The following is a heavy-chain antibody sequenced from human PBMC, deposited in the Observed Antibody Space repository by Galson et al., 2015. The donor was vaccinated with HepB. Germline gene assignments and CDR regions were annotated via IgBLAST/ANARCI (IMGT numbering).Heavy chain of an antibody. Sequence: SVKVSCKASGFAFPTSAVQWVRQARGQRLEWIGWIVVGSGDTHYAQKLRDRVTITRDMSRRTSYMELSSLKSEDTAVYYCAANSNDDILSFDDWGQGALVTVSS. J-gene: IGHJ4*02. CDR1: GFAFPTSA. D-gene: IGHD3-9*01. CDR3: AANSNDDILSFDD. V-gene: IGHV1-58*01. CDR2: IVVGSGDT.